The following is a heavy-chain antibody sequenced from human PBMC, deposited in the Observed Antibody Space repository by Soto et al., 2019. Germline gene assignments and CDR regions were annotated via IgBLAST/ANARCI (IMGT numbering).Heavy chain of an antibody. CDR1: GGTLSSYS. CDR2: IIPIFGTA. V-gene: IGHV1-69*13. D-gene: IGHD3-10*01. Sequence: ASVKVSCKASGGTLSSYSISWVRQAPGQGLEWMGGIIPIFGTANYAQKFQGRVTITADESTSTAYMELSSLRSEDTAVYYCAREGFSHGQGFSDYWGQGTLVTVSS. J-gene: IGHJ4*02. CDR3: AREGFSHGQGFSDY.